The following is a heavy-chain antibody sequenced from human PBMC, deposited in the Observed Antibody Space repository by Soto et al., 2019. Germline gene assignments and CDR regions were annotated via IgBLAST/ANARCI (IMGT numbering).Heavy chain of an antibody. D-gene: IGHD5-18*01. J-gene: IGHJ6*02. Sequence: PGGSLRLSCAASGFTFSSYGMHWVRQAPGKGLEWVAVISYDGSNKYYADSVKGRFTISRDNSKNTLYLQMNSLRAEDTAVYYCAKEGGYSYGYDYYYGMDVWGQGTTVTV. CDR1: GFTFSSYG. V-gene: IGHV3-30*18. CDR2: ISYDGSNK. CDR3: AKEGGYSYGYDYYYGMDV.